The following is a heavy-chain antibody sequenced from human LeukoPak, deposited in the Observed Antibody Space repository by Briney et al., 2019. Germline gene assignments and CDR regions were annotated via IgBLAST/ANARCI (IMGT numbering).Heavy chain of an antibody. V-gene: IGHV4-34*01. Sequence: SETLSPTCAVYGGSFSGYYWSWIRQPPGKGLEWIGEINHSGSTNYNPSLKSRVTISVDTSKNQFSLKLSSVTAADTAVYYCARGDYVWGSYRYPWFDPWGQGTLVTVSS. CDR1: GGSFSGYY. D-gene: IGHD3-16*02. J-gene: IGHJ5*02. CDR2: INHSGST. CDR3: ARGDYVWGSYRYPWFDP.